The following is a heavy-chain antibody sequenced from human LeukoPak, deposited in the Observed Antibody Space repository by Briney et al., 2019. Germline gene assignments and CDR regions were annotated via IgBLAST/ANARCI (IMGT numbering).Heavy chain of an antibody. CDR3: ARGATYHPMQAFDI. J-gene: IGHJ3*02. CDR2: ISYDGSNK. CDR1: GFTFSSYG. Sequence: GSLRLSCAASGFTFSSYGMHWVRQAPGKGLEWVAVISYDGSNKYYADSVKGRFTISRDDSKNTLYLQMNSLRAEDTAVYYCARGATYHPMQAFDIWGQGTMVTVSS. D-gene: IGHD2-2*01. V-gene: IGHV3-30*03.